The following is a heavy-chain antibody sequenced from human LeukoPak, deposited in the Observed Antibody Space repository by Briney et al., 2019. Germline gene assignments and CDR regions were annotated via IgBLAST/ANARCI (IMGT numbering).Heavy chain of an antibody. J-gene: IGHJ4*02. CDR3: ARETGAQRWYFDY. D-gene: IGHD1-14*01. Sequence: RGGSLRLSCAASWFTVSRNYMGWVRQAPGKGLEWVSVIYSGGSTYYADSVKGRFTISRDNSKNTVNLQKYSLRAEDTAVYYCARETGAQRWYFDYWGQGTLVTVSS. CDR1: WFTVSRNY. CDR2: IYSGGST. V-gene: IGHV3-53*01.